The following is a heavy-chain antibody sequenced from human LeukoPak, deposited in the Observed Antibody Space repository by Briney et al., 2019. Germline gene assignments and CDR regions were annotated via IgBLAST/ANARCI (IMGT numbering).Heavy chain of an antibody. V-gene: IGHV3-74*03. D-gene: IGHD3-16*01. CDR3: ARVWGSDAFDI. CDR1: GFTFSHYW. Sequence: GGSLRLSCAASGFTFSHYWMQWVRQAPGKGLVWVSRTTSYGRSTTYADSVKGRFTISRDNAKNTLYLQMNSLRAEDTAEYYCARVWGSDAFDIWGQGTMVSLST. CDR2: TTSYGRST. J-gene: IGHJ3*02.